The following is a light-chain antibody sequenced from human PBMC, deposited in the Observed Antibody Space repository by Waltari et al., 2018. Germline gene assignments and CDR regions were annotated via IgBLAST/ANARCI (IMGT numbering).Light chain of an antibody. CDR2: GTA. V-gene: IGLV1-40*01. Sequence: QSVLTQPPSVSGAPGQRVTISCTGSSSNIGAGYDGHWYQQLPGTAPNLLIYGTANRPPGVPGRFSGSQSGTSASLAITGLQAEDEADYYCQSYDSSLSGWVFGGVTKLTVL. CDR3: QSYDSSLSGWV. CDR1: SSNIGAGYD. J-gene: IGLJ3*02.